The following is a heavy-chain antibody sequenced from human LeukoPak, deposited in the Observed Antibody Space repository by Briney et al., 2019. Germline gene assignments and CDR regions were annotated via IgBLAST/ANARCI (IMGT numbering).Heavy chain of an antibody. J-gene: IGHJ4*02. D-gene: IGHD2-21*01. Sequence: GGSLTLSCAASEFTFSDYYMSWIRQAPGKGLEWVSATSSSDDGTYHADSVRGRFTIYRDNFRNTLYLQMNRLRVEDAALYYCARAPVTSCRGAFCYPFDLWGQGVLVTVSS. V-gene: IGHV3-11*01. CDR1: EFTFSDYY. CDR2: TSSSDDGT. CDR3: ARAPVTSCRGAFCYPFDL.